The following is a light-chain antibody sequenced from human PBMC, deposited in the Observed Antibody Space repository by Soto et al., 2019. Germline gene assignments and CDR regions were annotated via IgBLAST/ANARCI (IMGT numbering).Light chain of an antibody. CDR3: QQYDKYST. CDR1: QSISIW. V-gene: IGKV1-5*03. CDR2: TAS. J-gene: IGKJ1*01. Sequence: DIQMTHSLSTLSASIGDRVTITCRASQSISIWLAWYQQKPGRAPKLLIYTASNLEGGVPSRFSGSGSGTEFTLTVTSLQPEDFATYFCQQYDKYSTFGHGTKVDIK.